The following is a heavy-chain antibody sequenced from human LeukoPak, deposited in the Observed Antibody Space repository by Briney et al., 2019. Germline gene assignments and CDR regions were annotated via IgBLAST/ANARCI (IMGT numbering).Heavy chain of an antibody. CDR2: IYSGGYT. J-gene: IGHJ4*02. D-gene: IGHD1-26*01. V-gene: IGHV3-53*01. CDR1: GFTVSSNY. Sequence: GGSLRLSCAASGFTVSSNYMSWVRQAPGKGLEWVSVIYSGGYTYYADSVKGRFTISRDNSKNTLYLQMNSLRAEDTAVYYCARDSVKLGIDYWGQGTLVTVSS. CDR3: ARDSVKLGIDY.